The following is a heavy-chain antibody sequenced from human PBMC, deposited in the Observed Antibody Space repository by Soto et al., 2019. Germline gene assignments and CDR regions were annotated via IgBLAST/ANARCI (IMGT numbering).Heavy chain of an antibody. CDR3: ATAVTTSVFY. Sequence: QVQLVQSGAEVKKPGSSVKVSCTASGGTFSSYAISWVRQAPGQGLEWVGGIIPICGTADYAQKFQGRVTITADESTSIAYMEVRSMGFEDTAVDCGATAVTTSVFYWGQGTLVTVSS. J-gene: IGHJ4*02. D-gene: IGHD4-17*01. V-gene: IGHV1-69*01. CDR1: GGTFSSYA. CDR2: IIPICGTA.